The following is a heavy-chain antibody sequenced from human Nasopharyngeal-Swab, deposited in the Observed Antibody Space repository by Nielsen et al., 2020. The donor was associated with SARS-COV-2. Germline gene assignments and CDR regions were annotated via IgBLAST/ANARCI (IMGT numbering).Heavy chain of an antibody. D-gene: IGHD3-22*01. CDR2: LKQDGSEK. V-gene: IGHV3-7*01. J-gene: IGHJ5*02. CDR1: GFTFSSYW. Sequence: GESLMISCAASGFTFSSYWMSWVRQAPGKGLEWVANLKQDGSEKYYVDSVKGRFTISRDNAKNSLYLQMNSLRAEDTAVYYCARVTGLGGYYYDSSGYPNWFDPWGQGTLVTVSS. CDR3: ARVTGLGGYYYDSSGYPNWFDP.